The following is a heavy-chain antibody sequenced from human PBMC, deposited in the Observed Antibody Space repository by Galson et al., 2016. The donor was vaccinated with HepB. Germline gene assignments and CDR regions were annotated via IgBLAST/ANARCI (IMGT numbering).Heavy chain of an antibody. CDR2: IYPGDSDT. Sequence: QSGAEVKKPGESLRISCKASGYIFTNYWIGWVRQMPGKGLEWMGIIYPGDSDTRYSPSFQGQVTISVDKSIGTAYLQWSSLKASDTAMYYCARTWTNSDTSGYHLDYWGQGTVVSVSS. CDR1: GYIFTNYW. J-gene: IGHJ4*03. D-gene: IGHD3-22*01. CDR3: ARTWTNSDTSGYHLDY. V-gene: IGHV5-51*01.